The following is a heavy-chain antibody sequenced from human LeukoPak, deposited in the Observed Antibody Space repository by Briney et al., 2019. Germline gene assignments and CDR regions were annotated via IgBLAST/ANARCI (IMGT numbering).Heavy chain of an antibody. CDR1: GFTFSSYT. D-gene: IGHD2-2*01. V-gene: IGHV3-21*01. CDR2: ISGDSRYI. CDR3: ARAPTVLVGYCSSSSCQADY. J-gene: IGHJ4*02. Sequence: GGSLRLSCAASGFTFSSYTFNWVRQAPGKGLEWVSAISGDSRYIYYTDLVRGRFTISRDNAENSLYLQMHSLRVEDTAVYYCARAPTVLVGYCSSSSCQADYWGQGTLVTVSS.